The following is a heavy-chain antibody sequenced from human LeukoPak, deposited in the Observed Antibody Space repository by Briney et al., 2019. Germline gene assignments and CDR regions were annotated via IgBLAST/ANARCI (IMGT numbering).Heavy chain of an antibody. CDR2: ISSSGYTI. J-gene: IGHJ4*02. V-gene: IGHV3-48*03. Sequence: GGSLRLSCAASGSTFSTYEMNWVRQAPGKGLEWVSYISSSGYTIYYADSVKGRFTISRDNAKNSLYLQMNSLRAEDTAVYYCARVSGWSQQHFDYWGQGTLVTVSS. D-gene: IGHD6-19*01. CDR3: ARVSGWSQQHFDY. CDR1: GSTFSTYE.